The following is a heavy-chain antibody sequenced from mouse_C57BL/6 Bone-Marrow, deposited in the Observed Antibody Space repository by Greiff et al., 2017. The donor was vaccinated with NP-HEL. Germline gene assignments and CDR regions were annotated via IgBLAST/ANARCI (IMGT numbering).Heavy chain of an antibody. V-gene: IGHV1-15*01. CDR2: IDPETGGT. Sequence: VQLQQSGAELVRPGASVTLSCKASGYTFTDYEMHWVKQTPVHGLEWIGAIDPETGGTAYNQKFKGKAILTADKSSSTAYMELRGLTSEDSAVYYCTRGIQGAYWGQGTLVTVSA. CDR3: TRGIQGAY. J-gene: IGHJ3*01. CDR1: GYTFTDYE.